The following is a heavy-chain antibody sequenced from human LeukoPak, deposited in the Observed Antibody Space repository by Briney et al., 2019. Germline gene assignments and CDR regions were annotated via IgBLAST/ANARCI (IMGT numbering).Heavy chain of an antibody. Sequence: SETLSLTCTVSGGSISSSSYYWGWIRQPPGKGLEWIGSIYYSGSTYYNPSLKSRVTISVDTSKNQFSLKLSSVAAADTAVYNCAGLETYYYDSSGPYWGQGTLVTVSS. V-gene: IGHV4-39*01. D-gene: IGHD3-22*01. CDR2: IYYSGST. J-gene: IGHJ4*02. CDR1: GGSISSSSYY. CDR3: AGLETYYYDSSGPY.